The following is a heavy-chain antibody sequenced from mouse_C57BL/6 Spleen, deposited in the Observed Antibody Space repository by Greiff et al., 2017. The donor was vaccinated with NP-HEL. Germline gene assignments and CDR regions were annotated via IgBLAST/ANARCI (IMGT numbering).Heavy chain of an antibody. V-gene: IGHV5-16*01. J-gene: IGHJ2*01. CDR1: GFTFSDYY. D-gene: IGHD1-1*01. CDR3: AREVDYYGSSYDYFDY. CDR2: ITYDGSST. Sequence: EVKLVESEGGLVQPGSSMKLSCTASGFTFSDYYMAWVRQVPEKGLEWVANITYDGSSTYYLDSLKSRFIISRDNAKNILDLQMSSLKSEDTATYYCAREVDYYGSSYDYFDYWGQGTTLTVSS.